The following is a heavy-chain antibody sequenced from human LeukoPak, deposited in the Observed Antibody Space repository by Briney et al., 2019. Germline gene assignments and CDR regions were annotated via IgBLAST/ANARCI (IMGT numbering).Heavy chain of an antibody. CDR2: ISSSSSYI. Sequence: GGSLRLSCAASGFTFSSYSMNWVRQAPGKGLEWVSSISSSSSYIYYADSVKGRFTISRDNAKNSLYLQMNSLRAEDTAVYYCARWSDFWSGYYFDYWGQGTLVTVSS. CDR3: ARWSDFWSGYYFDY. CDR1: GFTFSSYS. J-gene: IGHJ4*02. D-gene: IGHD3-3*01. V-gene: IGHV3-21*01.